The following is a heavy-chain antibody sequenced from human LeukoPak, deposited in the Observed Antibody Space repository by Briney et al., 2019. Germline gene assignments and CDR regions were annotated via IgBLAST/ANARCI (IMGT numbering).Heavy chain of an antibody. Sequence: SETLSLTCTVSGGSISSSSYYWGWIRQPPGKGLEWVGSIYYSGSTYYNPSPKSRVTMSVDTSKNQFSLKLSSVTAADTAVYYCAGEAGKGSVTEEYWYFDLWGRGTLVTVSS. CDR2: IYYSGST. D-gene: IGHD6-19*01. J-gene: IGHJ2*01. CDR1: GGSISSSSYY. CDR3: AGEAGKGSVTEEYWYFDL. V-gene: IGHV4-39*07.